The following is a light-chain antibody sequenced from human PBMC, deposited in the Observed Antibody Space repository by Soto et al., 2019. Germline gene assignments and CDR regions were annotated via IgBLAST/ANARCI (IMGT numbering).Light chain of an antibody. Sequence: DIQMTQSPTSLSASVGDRVTITCRASQGIRTFVAWYQQKPGKAPKLLIYAASTLQSGVPSRFSGSGAGTDFTLSINSLQPEDVATYSCQQYSSVPVFGPGTKVEIK. CDR2: AAS. V-gene: IGKV1-27*01. CDR3: QQYSSVPV. CDR1: QGIRTF. J-gene: IGKJ3*01.